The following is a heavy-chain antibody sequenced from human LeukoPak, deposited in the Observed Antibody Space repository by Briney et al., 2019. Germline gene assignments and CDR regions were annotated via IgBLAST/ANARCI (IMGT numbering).Heavy chain of an antibody. CDR2: IKQDGSEK. Sequence: GGSLRLSCAASGFTFSSYWMSWVRQAPGKGLEWVANIKQDGSEKYYVDSVKGRFTISRDNAKISLYLQMNSLRAEDTAVYYCASQPIAAAGSRGDYWGQGTLVTVSS. D-gene: IGHD6-13*01. CDR1: GFTFSSYW. CDR3: ASQPIAAAGSRGDY. V-gene: IGHV3-7*03. J-gene: IGHJ4*02.